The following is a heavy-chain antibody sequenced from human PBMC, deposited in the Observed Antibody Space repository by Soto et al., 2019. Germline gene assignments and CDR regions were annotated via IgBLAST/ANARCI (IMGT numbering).Heavy chain of an antibody. CDR2: INAGNGNT. V-gene: IGHV1-3*01. Sequence: ASVKVSCKASGYTFTSYAMHWVRQAPGQRLEWMGWINAGNGNTKYSQKFQGRVTITRDTSASTAYVELSSLRSEDTAVYYCATDTTRVVAATFRFDPWGQGTLVTVSS. CDR3: ATDTTRVVAATFRFDP. D-gene: IGHD2-15*01. J-gene: IGHJ5*02. CDR1: GYTFTSYA.